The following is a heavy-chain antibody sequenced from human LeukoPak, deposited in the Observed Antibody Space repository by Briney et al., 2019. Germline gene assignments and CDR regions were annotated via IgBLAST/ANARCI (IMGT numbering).Heavy chain of an antibody. CDR3: AKDHDYYDTSGFPF. J-gene: IGHJ4*02. D-gene: IGHD3-22*01. Sequence: GGSLRLSCAASGFTVSSNYMSWVRQAPGKGLEWVSVIYSGGSTYYADSVKGRFTISRDNSKNTLYLEMHSLRAEDTAVYYCAKDHDYYDTSGFPFWCQGTLVTVSS. V-gene: IGHV3-53*05. CDR2: IYSGGST. CDR1: GFTVSSNY.